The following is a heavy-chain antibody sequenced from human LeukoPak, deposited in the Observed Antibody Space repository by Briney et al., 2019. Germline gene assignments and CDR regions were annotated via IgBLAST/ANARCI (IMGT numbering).Heavy chain of an antibody. Sequence: GASVKVSCNASGYTFTNYGINWVRQAPGQGLEWMGWISTYNGDTNYAQKVQGRVTMTTDTSTSTAYMELRSLRSDDTAVYYCASGYLGRAGTTDRLDYWGQGTLVTVSS. CDR3: ASGYLGRAGTTDRLDY. V-gene: IGHV1-18*01. CDR1: GYTFTNYG. J-gene: IGHJ4*02. CDR2: ISTYNGDT. D-gene: IGHD4-17*01.